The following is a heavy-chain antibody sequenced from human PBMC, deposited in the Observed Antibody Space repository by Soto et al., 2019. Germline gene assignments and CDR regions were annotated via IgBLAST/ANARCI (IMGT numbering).Heavy chain of an antibody. V-gene: IGHV4-34*01. CDR3: ARESHDILTGPPWVWYFDL. J-gene: IGHJ2*01. Sequence: QVQLQQWGAGRWSPLGTLSLTWGVSVGSFSGYYWAGSGHSPGKGLGWMGETNVRGSINYNPSLKSRVSISVDTSKNHYSLNLRSVTAADTAVYYCARESHDILTGPPWVWYFDLWGRGTLVTVSS. CDR1: VGSFSGYY. CDR2: TNVRGSI. D-gene: IGHD3-9*01.